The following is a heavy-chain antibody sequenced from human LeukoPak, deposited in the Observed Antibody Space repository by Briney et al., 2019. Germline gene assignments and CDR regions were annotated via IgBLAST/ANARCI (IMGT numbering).Heavy chain of an antibody. D-gene: IGHD6-6*01. J-gene: IGHJ4*02. CDR2: INPNSGGT. Sequence: ASVKVSCKASGYTFTRYYMRWVRQAPGQGLEWMGWINPNSGGTNYAQKFQGRVTMTRDTSISTAYMELSRLRSDDTAVYYCARDRSPMGSSSPFDYWGQGTLVTVSS. CDR3: ARDRSPMGSSSPFDY. CDR1: GYTFTRYY. V-gene: IGHV1-2*02.